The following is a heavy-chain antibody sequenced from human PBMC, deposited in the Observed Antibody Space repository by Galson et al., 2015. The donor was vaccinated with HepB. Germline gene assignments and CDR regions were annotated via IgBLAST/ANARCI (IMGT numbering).Heavy chain of an antibody. CDR2: ISGSSDNT. Sequence: SLRLSCAASGFTFSDYYMSWIRQAPGKGLEWVSYISGSSDNTIYADSVKGRFIISRDNAKNSVYLQMNSLRADDTAVYYCARVGSIVAAGTVDYWGQGTLVTVSS. J-gene: IGHJ4*02. CDR3: ARVGSIVAAGTVDY. D-gene: IGHD6-13*01. V-gene: IGHV3-11*06. CDR1: GFTFSDYY.